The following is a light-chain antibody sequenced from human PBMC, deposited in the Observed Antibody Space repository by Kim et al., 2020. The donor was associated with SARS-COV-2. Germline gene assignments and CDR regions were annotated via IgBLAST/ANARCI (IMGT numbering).Light chain of an antibody. J-gene: IGKJ2*01. CDR2: GAS. V-gene: IGKV3-20*01. CDR3: QQYGSSPRT. Sequence: LSPGERATLSCRASQSVSGSKLVWYQQTPGQAPRLLIYGASSRATGIPDRFSGSGSGTDFTLTLSRLEPEDVAVYYCQQYGSSPRTFGQGTKLEI. CDR1: QSVSGSK.